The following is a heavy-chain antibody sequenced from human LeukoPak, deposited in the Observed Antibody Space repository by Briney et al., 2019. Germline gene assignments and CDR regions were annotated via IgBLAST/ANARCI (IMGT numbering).Heavy chain of an antibody. D-gene: IGHD5-12*01. Sequence: GGSLRLSCAASGFTFSSYAMHWVRQAPGKGLEWVAVISYDGSNKYYADSVKGRFTISRDNSKNTLFLQMNSLRAEDTAVYYCARDPGSGYEEHFDYWGQGTLVTVSS. CDR3: ARDPGSGYEEHFDY. CDR1: GFTFSSYA. J-gene: IGHJ4*02. V-gene: IGHV3-30*04. CDR2: ISYDGSNK.